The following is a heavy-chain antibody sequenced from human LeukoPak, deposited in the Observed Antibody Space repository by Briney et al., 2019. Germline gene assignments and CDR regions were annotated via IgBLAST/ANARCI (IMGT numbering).Heavy chain of an antibody. CDR2: ISVSGNT. CDR1: GFTLSSYA. J-gene: IGHJ6*03. CDR3: AKEGVAAAGDYYYYYMDV. D-gene: IGHD6-13*01. V-gene: IGHV3-23*01. Sequence: PGGSLRLSCAASGFTLSSYAMSWVRQGPGKGLEWVSAISVSGNTYHADSVKGRFTISRDSSKNTLYLQMNSLRAEDTAVYYCAKEGVAAAGDYYYYYMDVWGKGTTVTISS.